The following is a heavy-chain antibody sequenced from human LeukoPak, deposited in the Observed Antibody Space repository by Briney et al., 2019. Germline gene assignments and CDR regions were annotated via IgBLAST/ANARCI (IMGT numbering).Heavy chain of an antibody. V-gene: IGHV3-21*04. CDR1: GFTFSSYS. Sequence: PGGSLRLSCAASGFTFSSYSMNWVRQAPGKGLEWVSSISSSSSYIYYADSVKGRFTISRDNAKNSLYLQMNSLRAEDTAVYYCAKDRRGEGYFDYWGQGTLVTVSS. J-gene: IGHJ4*02. CDR2: ISSSSSYI. CDR3: AKDRRGEGYFDY. D-gene: IGHD3-16*01.